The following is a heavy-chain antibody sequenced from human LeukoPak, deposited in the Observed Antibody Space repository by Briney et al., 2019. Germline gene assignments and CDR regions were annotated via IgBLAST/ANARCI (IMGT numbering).Heavy chain of an antibody. D-gene: IGHD3-22*01. J-gene: IGHJ4*02. V-gene: IGHV1-2*02. Sequence: ASVRVSCEASGYTFTGYYMHWVRQAPGQGLEWMGWINPNTGGTNSAQKFQGRVTITRDTSITTAYMELSSLTSDDTAVYYCARGVRTYYYDTSGHYLNYWGQGTLVTVAS. CDR1: GYTFTGYY. CDR2: INPNTGGT. CDR3: ARGVRTYYYDTSGHYLNY.